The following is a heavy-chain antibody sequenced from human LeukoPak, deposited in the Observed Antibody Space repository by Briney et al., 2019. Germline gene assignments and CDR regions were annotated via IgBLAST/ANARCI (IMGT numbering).Heavy chain of an antibody. V-gene: IGHV3-48*03. Sequence: GGSLRLSCAASGFTFSSYEMNWVRQAPGKGLEWVSYISSSGSTIYYADSVKGRFTISRDNAKNSLYLQMNSLRAEDTAVCYCARGTILRYFDWLPLREPWGQGTLVTVSS. D-gene: IGHD3-9*01. CDR1: GFTFSSYE. CDR3: ARGTILRYFDWLPLREP. CDR2: ISSSGSTI. J-gene: IGHJ5*02.